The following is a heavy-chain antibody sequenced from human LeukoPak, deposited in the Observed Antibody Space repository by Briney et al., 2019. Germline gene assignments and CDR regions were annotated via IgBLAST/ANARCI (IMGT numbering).Heavy chain of an antibody. CDR3: ARHGGGGESYPRVFDY. D-gene: IGHD1-26*01. J-gene: IGHJ4*02. CDR1: GGSISPYY. V-gene: IGHV4-59*08. CDR2: AYYSGST. Sequence: SETLSLTCTASGGSISPYYWRWIRQPPGKGLEWIGYAYYSGSTNYNPSLKSRVTISVVTSNNQFSLKLSSVTAAATAMYYCARHGGGGESYPRVFDYWGRGNLVTASS.